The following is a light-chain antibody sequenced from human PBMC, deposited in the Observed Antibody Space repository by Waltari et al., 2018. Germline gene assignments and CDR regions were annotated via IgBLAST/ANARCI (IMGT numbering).Light chain of an antibody. V-gene: IGKV3-15*01. J-gene: IGKJ1*01. Sequence: EIVMTQSPATLSVSPGERATLSDRASQSVRNNLVWYQQKPGQAPRLLIYGASTRVTGIPARFSGSGSGTEFTLTISSLQSEDFAVYYCQQYNNWPPWTFGQGTKVEIK. CDR3: QQYNNWPPWT. CDR2: GAS. CDR1: QSVRNN.